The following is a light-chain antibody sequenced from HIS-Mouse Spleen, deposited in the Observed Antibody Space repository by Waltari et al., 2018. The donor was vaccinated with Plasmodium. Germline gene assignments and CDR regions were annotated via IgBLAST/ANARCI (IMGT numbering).Light chain of an antibody. CDR1: SRDVGSYNL. CDR2: EGS. V-gene: IGLV2-23*01. Sequence: QSALTQPASVSGSPGQSTTIPCTGPSRDVGSYNLVSWYQQHPGKAPKLMIYEGSKRPSGVSNRFSGSKSGNTASLTISGLQAEDEADYYCCSYAGSSTLVFGGGTKLTVL. CDR3: CSYAGSSTLV. J-gene: IGLJ2*01.